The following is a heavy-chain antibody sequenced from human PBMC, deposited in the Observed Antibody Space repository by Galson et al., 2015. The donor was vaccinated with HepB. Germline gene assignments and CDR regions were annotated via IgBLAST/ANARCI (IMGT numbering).Heavy chain of an antibody. D-gene: IGHD3-22*01. CDR3: ARERYDSSGYWGDAFDI. Sequence: SVKVSCKASGGTFSSYAISWVRQAPGQGLEWMGGIIPIFGTANYAQKFQGRVTITADKSASTAYTELSSLRSEDTAVYYCARERYDSSGYWGDAFDIWGQGTMVTVSS. V-gene: IGHV1-69*06. CDR1: GGTFSSYA. J-gene: IGHJ3*02. CDR2: IIPIFGTA.